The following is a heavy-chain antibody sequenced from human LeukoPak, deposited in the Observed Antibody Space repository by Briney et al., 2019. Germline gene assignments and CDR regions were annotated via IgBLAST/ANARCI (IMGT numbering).Heavy chain of an antibody. D-gene: IGHD2-2*01. J-gene: IGHJ5*02. V-gene: IGHV6-1*01. Sequence: SQTLSITCAISGDSVSSNSVTWNWIRQSPSRGLEWLGRTYYRSTWYNDYAVSVRGRITVNPDTSKNQFSLHLNSVTPEDTAVYYCARRLTQYDCFDPWGQGILVTVSS. CDR2: TYYRSTWYN. CDR1: GDSVSSNSVT. CDR3: ARRLTQYDCFDP.